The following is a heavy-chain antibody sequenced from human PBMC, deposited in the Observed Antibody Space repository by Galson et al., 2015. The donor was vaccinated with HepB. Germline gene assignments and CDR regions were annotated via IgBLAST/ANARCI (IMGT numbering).Heavy chain of an antibody. CDR2: IYYSGST. J-gene: IGHJ4*02. CDR3: ATPYDSSGYYQFDY. Sequence: SETLSLTCSFSGGSISSSSFYWGWIRQPPGKGLEWIGTIYYSGSTYYNPSLKSRVTISVDTSKNQFSLKLNSVTAADTAVYYCATPYDSSGYYQFDYWGQGTLVTVSS. D-gene: IGHD3-22*01. CDR1: GGSISSSSFY. V-gene: IGHV4-39*01.